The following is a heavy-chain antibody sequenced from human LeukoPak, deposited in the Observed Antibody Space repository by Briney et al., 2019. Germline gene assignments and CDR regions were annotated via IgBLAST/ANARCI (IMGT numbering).Heavy chain of an antibody. CDR2: INHSGST. Sequence: PSETLSLTCAVYGGSFSGYYWSWIRQPPGKGLEWIGEINHSGSTNYNPSLKSRVTISVDTSKNQFPLKLSSVTAADTAVYYCARRTKYYYGSGSYWPTWGQGTLVTVSS. V-gene: IGHV4-34*01. CDR1: GGSFSGYY. J-gene: IGHJ5*02. CDR3: ARRTKYYYGSGSYWPT. D-gene: IGHD3-10*01.